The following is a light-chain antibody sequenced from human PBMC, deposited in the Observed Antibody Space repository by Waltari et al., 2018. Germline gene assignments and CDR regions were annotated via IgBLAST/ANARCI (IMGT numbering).Light chain of an antibody. J-gene: IGKJ2*01. Sequence: EIVMTQSPVTMSVSPGEGVTLSCTASASVGTDVAWDRHKPGQPPRLLIYFGSTRATGVPARISGSGSGTDFSLTISSLESEDFAFYYCQQSRQWPRRTFGQGTKLE. CDR3: QQSRQWPRRT. V-gene: IGKV3D-15*01. CDR2: FGS. CDR1: ASVGTD.